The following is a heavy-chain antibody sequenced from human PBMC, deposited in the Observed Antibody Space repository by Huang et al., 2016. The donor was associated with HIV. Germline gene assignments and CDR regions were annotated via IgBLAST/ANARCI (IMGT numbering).Heavy chain of an antibody. J-gene: IGHJ4*02. D-gene: IGHD6-13*01. Sequence: EVQLVESGGGLVKQGGSLRLYFAASGFSLECYNMYWVRQTPGKGLQWVSSISPSSSFIDYADSVKGRFSTSRDNAKNSLYLQMNNLRGEDTAVYYCARDRGQQLSPFDSWGQGTLVTVSS. V-gene: IGHV3-21*01. CDR3: ARDRGQQLSPFDS. CDR1: GFSLECYN. CDR2: ISPSSSFI.